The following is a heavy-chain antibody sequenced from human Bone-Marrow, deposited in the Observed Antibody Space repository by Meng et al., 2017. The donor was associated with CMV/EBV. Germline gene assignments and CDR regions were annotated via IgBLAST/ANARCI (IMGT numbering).Heavy chain of an antibody. CDR1: GFTFSDHY. J-gene: IGHJ4*02. Sequence: GGSLRLSCAASGFTFSDHYMDWVRQAPGKGLEWVGRTRNKANSYTTEYAASVKGRFTISRDDSKNSLYLQMNSLKTEDTAVYYCARWNFWSGYYLDYWGQGTLVPVSS. CDR2: TRNKANSYTT. CDR3: ARWNFWSGYYLDY. V-gene: IGHV3-72*01. D-gene: IGHD3-3*01.